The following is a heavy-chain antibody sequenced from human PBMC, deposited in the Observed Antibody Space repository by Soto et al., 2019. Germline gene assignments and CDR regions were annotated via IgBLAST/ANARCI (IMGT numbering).Heavy chain of an antibody. J-gene: IGHJ4*02. CDR3: ARGRYGDY. CDR2: ISAHNGNT. D-gene: IGHD1-1*01. Sequence: QVHLVQSGAEVKKPGASVKVSCKASGYTFTSYGITWVRQAPGQGLEWMGWISAHNGNTDYAQKLQGRVIVTRDTPTSTANMELRSLISDDAAVYYCARGRYGDYWGQGALVTVSS. V-gene: IGHV1-18*01. CDR1: GYTFTSYG.